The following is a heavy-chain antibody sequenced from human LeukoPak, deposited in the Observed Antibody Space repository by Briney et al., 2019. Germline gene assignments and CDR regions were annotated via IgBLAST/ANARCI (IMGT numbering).Heavy chain of an antibody. V-gene: IGHV3-23*01. CDR1: GFTFSNYW. CDR2: VSSGGRST. J-gene: IGHJ4*02. CDR3: AKGGGANYFDH. D-gene: IGHD1-26*01. Sequence: GGSLRLSCAASGFTFSNYWMSWVRQAPGKGLEWVSAVSSGGRSTYYADSVKGRFTISRDNSKNTLYLQVNSLRAEDTAVYYCAKGGGANYFDHWGQGTLVTVSS.